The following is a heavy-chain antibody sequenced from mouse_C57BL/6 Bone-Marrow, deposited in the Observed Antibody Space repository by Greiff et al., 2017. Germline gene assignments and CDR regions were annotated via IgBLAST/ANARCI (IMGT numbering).Heavy chain of an antibody. J-gene: IGHJ3*01. Sequence: VQLQQSGPGLVQPSPSLSISCTVSGFSLTSYGVHWVRQSPGKGLEWLGVIWSGGSTDYNAAFISSLSLSKDNSKSQVFFKMTRLQADDTAIYYCARNWRMGNDYSWFAYWGQGTLVTVSA. D-gene: IGHD1-1*01. V-gene: IGHV2-2*01. CDR2: IWSGGST. CDR1: GFSLTSYG. CDR3: ARNWRMGNDYSWFAY.